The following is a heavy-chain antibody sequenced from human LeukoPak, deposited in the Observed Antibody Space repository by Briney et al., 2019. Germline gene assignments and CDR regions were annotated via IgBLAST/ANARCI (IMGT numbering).Heavy chain of an antibody. J-gene: IGHJ4*02. CDR2: VWYDGGNK. V-gene: IGHV3-33*01. CDR1: GFSFSSYA. D-gene: IGHD2-21*02. Sequence: GGSLRLSCAASGFSFSSYAMHWVRQAPGKGLEWVAVVWYDGGNKYYADSVKGRFTISRDNSKNTLYLEMNSLRAEDTAVYYCARGLTQIPRLATGLGHWGQGTLVTVSS. CDR3: ARGLTQIPRLATGLGH.